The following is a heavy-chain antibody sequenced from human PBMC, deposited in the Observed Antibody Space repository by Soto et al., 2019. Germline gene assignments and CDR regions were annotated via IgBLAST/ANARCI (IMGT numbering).Heavy chain of an antibody. V-gene: IGHV3-15*01. CDR3: TTDPVGKPFYFDY. Sequence: PGGSLRLSCAASGFTFSNAWMSWVRQAPGKGLEWVGRIKSKTDGGTTDYAAPVKGRFTISRDDSKNTLYLQMNSLKTEDTAVYYCTTDPVGKPFYFDYWGQGTLVTVSS. J-gene: IGHJ4*02. D-gene: IGHD1-26*01. CDR1: GFTFSNAW. CDR2: IKSKTDGGTT.